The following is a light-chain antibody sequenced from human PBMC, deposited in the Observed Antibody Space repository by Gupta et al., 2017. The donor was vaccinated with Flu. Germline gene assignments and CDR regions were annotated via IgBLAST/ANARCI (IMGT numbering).Light chain of an antibody. CDR2: EVS. J-gene: IGLJ1*01. CDR1: ISDVGGYNY. Sequence: ALTHPSSDAWSPGPSITISFTGTISDVGGYNYVSWYQHHPGKAPKLMIYEVSNRPSGVSNSFSGSKSGNTASLTISGLQAEDEADYYCSSFTSRSPYVFGTGTKVTVL. CDR3: SSFTSRSPYV. V-gene: IGLV2-14*01.